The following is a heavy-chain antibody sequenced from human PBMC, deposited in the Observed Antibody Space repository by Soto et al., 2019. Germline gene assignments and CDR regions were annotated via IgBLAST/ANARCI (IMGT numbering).Heavy chain of an antibody. D-gene: IGHD1-26*01. CDR2: ISSSSSTI. J-gene: IGHJ4*02. Sequence: PGGALRLACATSGFTFSSYSMNWARQAPGKGLEWVSYISSSSSTIYYADSVKGRFTISRDNSKNTLYLQMNSLRAEDTAVYYCAPQGVGATGYVYWGQGTLVT. CDR3: APQGVGATGYVY. CDR1: GFTFSSYS. V-gene: IGHV3-48*01.